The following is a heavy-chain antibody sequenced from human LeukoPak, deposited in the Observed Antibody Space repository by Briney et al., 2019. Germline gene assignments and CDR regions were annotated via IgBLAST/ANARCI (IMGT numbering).Heavy chain of an antibody. J-gene: IGHJ4*02. Sequence: SATLSLTCTVSGHSIGAGFVWGWIRPPPGKGLEWIGNIFHNGNTYYNPSLNGRVTISPDTSRNPFSLTLTTVTAADTAVYFCARRGSITGWSFDYWGLGALVTVSS. D-gene: IGHD1-14*01. CDR1: GHSIGAGFV. V-gene: IGHV4-38-2*02. CDR3: ARRGSITGWSFDY. CDR2: IFHNGNT.